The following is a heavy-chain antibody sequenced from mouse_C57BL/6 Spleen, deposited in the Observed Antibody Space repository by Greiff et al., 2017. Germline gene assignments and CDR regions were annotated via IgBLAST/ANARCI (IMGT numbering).Heavy chain of an antibody. CDR1: GYTFTSYW. Sequence: QVQLQQPGAELVKPGASVKLSCKASGYTFTSYWMHWVKQRPGQGLEWIGMIHPNSGSTNYNEKFKSKATLTVDKSSSTAYMQLSSLTSEDSAVXYWAREGFYYGSSLRFAYWGEGTLVTVSA. CDR3: AREGFYYGSSLRFAY. J-gene: IGHJ3*01. CDR2: IHPNSGST. D-gene: IGHD1-1*01. V-gene: IGHV1-64*01.